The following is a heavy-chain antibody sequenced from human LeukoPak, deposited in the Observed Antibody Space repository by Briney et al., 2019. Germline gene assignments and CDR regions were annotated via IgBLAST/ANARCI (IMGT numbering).Heavy chain of an antibody. Sequence: GASVKVSCKASGYTFSSYGISWVRQAPGQGLEWMGWISAYNGNTNYAQKLQGRVTMTTDTSTSTAYMELRSLRSDDTAVYYCARDSVLRYFDPLTNWFDPWGQGTLVTVSS. CDR3: ARDSVLRYFDPLTNWFDP. V-gene: IGHV1-18*01. J-gene: IGHJ5*02. CDR1: GYTFSSYG. D-gene: IGHD3-9*01. CDR2: ISAYNGNT.